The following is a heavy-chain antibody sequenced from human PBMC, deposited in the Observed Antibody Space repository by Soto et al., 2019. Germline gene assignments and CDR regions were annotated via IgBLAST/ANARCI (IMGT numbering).Heavy chain of an antibody. V-gene: IGHV3-21*01. CDR3: TRDASRDSSARGWFDP. CDR1: GFTFSNYG. D-gene: IGHD6-13*01. J-gene: IGHJ5*02. Sequence: GSLRLSCGASGFTFSNYGMSWVRQAPGKGLEWVSTISSNSAYIYYTDALRGRFTISRDNAKNSLHLQMNSLRAEDTAVYYCTRDASRDSSARGWFDPWGPGTLVTVSS. CDR2: ISSNSAYI.